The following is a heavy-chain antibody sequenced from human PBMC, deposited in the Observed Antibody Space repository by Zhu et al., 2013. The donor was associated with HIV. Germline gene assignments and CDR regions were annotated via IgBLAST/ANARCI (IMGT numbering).Heavy chain of an antibody. Sequence: QVQLVQSGAEVKKPGSSVKVSCTFSGGSFSRDAFIWVRQAPGQGFEWMGGIIPQLDRPTYVQKFHDRATITADESTNTVNMQLSSLRSEDTAVYYCARGQYYELLVWLPVKTRIFGTTSYGRRGAKGTTGHRSPQ. CDR2: IIPQLDRP. V-gene: IGHV1-69*01. D-gene: IGHD3-3*01. CDR3: ARGQYYELLVWLPVKTRIFGTTSYGRR. J-gene: IGHJ6*04. CDR1: GGSFSRDA.